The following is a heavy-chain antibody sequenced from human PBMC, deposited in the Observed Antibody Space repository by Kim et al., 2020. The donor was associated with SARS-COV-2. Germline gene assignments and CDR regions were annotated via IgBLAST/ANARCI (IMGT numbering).Heavy chain of an antibody. CDR2: IKQDGSEK. CDR3: ASASAASSGRAQAERGEFDY. J-gene: IGHJ4*02. D-gene: IGHD3-10*01. CDR1: GFIFSSYW. Sequence: GGSLRLSCAAPGFIFSSYWMSWVRQAPGKGLEWVANIKQDGSEKYYVDSVKGRFTISRDNAKNSLFLQMNSLRDEDTAVYYCASASAASSGRAQAERGEFDYWGQGTLVTVSS. V-gene: IGHV3-7*03.